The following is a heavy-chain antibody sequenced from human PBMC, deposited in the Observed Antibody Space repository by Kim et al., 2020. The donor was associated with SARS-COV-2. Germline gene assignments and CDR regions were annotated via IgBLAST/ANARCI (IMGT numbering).Heavy chain of an antibody. CDR3: ARDWIAVRPGWFDP. CDR1: GFTFSSYG. CDR2: LDNDGTKE. Sequence: GGSLRLSCAASGFTFSSYGLHWVRQAPGKGLEWVAFLDNDGTKEYYADSVKGRFTIFRDNSKNTLYLQMNSLRAEDTAVYYCARDWIAVRPGWFDPWGQGTLVSVSS. J-gene: IGHJ5*02. D-gene: IGHD6-6*01. V-gene: IGHV3-30*02.